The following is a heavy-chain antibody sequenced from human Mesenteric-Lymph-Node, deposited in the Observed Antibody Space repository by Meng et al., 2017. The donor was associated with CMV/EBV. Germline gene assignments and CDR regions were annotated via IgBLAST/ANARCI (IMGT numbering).Heavy chain of an antibody. J-gene: IGHJ4*02. V-gene: IGHV3-30-3*01. CDR1: GFTFSSYA. D-gene: IGHD2-2*02. CDR2: ISFDGSNK. Sequence: GESLKISCVASGFTFSSYAIHWVRQAPGKGLEWVAVISFDGSNKYYADSVQGRFTISRDNARNSVYLQMNNLRAEDTAVYYCARGSSTLCTSTSCYTLDHWGQGTLVTVSS. CDR3: ARGSSTLCTSTSCYTLDH.